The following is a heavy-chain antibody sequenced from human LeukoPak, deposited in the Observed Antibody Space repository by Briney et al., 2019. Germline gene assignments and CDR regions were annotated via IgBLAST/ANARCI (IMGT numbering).Heavy chain of an antibody. Sequence: PGRSLRLSCAASGFTFSTYGMRWVRQAPGKGLEWVAVLWDDGINTSYADSVKGRFTISRDTSQNTLYLQMDSLRAEDTAVYFCGVLPAATMLRDFWGQGTLVTVSS. CDR3: GVLPAATMLRDF. CDR1: GFTFSTYG. J-gene: IGHJ4*02. CDR2: LWDDGINT. D-gene: IGHD2-2*01. V-gene: IGHV3-33*01.